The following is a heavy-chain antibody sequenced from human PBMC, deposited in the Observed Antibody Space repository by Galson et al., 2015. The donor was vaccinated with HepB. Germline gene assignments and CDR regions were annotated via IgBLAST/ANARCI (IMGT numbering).Heavy chain of an antibody. CDR2: IFHVGNT. D-gene: IGHD2-21*01. CDR3: AFRNYGDYMGFDY. CDR1: GASITNYGW. V-gene: IGHV4-4*01. J-gene: IGHJ4*02. Sequence: TLSLTCAVSGASITNYGWWSWVRQPPGKGLEWIGEIFHVGNTNYSPALKSRVTVSADKPKNQFYLELRSMTAADTAVYFCAFRNYGDYMGFDYWGQGALVTVSS.